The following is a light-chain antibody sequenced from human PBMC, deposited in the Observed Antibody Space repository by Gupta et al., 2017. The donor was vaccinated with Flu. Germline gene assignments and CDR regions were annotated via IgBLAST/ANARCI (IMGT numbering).Light chain of an antibody. V-gene: IGKV1-5*03. CDR2: KAS. CDR3: QHHGT. J-gene: IGKJ1*01. CDR1: QSISNW. Sequence: SATVGERVTITCRASQSISNWLAWYQQKPGRAPKILIYKASSLQSGVPSRFSGSGTGTEFTLTISSLQPDDFATYYCQHHGTFGQGTKVEN.